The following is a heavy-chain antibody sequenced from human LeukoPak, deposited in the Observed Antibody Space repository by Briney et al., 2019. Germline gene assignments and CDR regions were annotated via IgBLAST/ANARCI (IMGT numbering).Heavy chain of an antibody. Sequence: SETLSLTCTVSGGSISSYYWSWIRQPPGKGLEWIGYIYYSGSTNYNPSLKSRVTISVDTSKNQFSLKLSSVTAADTAVYYCARGIHTDTGYSSSCVDYWGRGTLVTVSS. CDR3: ARGIHTDTGYSSSCVDY. V-gene: IGHV4-59*01. CDR2: IYYSGST. J-gene: IGHJ4*02. CDR1: GGSISSYY. D-gene: IGHD6-13*01.